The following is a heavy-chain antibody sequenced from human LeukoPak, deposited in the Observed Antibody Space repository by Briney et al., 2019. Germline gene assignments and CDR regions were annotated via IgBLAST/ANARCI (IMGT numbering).Heavy chain of an antibody. CDR2: IYYSGST. J-gene: IGHJ4*02. V-gene: IGHV4-30-4*01. CDR3: AREGPPGLESGYGDDY. CDR1: GGSISSGDYY. Sequence: SQTLSLTCTVSGGSISSGDYYWSWIRQPPGKGLEWIGYIYYSGSTYYNPSLKSRVTISVDTSKNQFSLKLSSVTAADTAVYYCAREGPPGLESGYGDDYWGQGTLVTVSS. D-gene: IGHD5-12*01.